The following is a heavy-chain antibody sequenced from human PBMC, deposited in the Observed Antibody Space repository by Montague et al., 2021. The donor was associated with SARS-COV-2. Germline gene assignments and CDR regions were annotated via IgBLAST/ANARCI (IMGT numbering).Heavy chain of an antibody. V-gene: IGHV4-39*01. CDR2: IYYSGST. J-gene: IGHJ6*02. D-gene: IGHD3-9*01. Sequence: SETLSLTCTVSGGSISSSSYYWGWIRQPPGKGLEWIGSIYYSGSTYYNPSLKSRVTISVDPSKNQFSLKLSSVTAADTAVYYCARAFTDWLRYYGMDVWGQGTTVTVSS. CDR3: ARAFTDWLRYYGMDV. CDR1: GGSISSSSYY.